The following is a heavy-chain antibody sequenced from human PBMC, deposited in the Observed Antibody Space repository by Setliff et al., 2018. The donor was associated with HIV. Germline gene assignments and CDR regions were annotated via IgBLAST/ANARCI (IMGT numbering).Heavy chain of an antibody. CDR3: ARLKSPTPSYHYGMDV. D-gene: IGHD4-4*01. CDR1: GYSFTSYW. J-gene: IGHJ6*02. V-gene: IGHV5-51*01. Sequence: PGESLKIPCRSSGYSFTSYWIGWVRQSPGKGLEWMGIIYPGYSDTRYSPSFQGQVTISADKSISTAYLQWSSLKASATAMYYCARLKSPTPSYHYGMDVWGQGTTVTVSS. CDR2: IYPGYSDT.